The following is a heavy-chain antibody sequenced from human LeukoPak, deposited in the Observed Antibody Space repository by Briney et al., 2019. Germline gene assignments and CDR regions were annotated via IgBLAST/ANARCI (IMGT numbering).Heavy chain of an antibody. CDR1: GFTFSSYS. CDR3: AREGAGYNSYYYYGMDV. Sequence: GGSLRLSCAASGFTFSSYSMNWVRQAPGKGLEWVSSISSSSSTIYYADSVKGRFTISRDNAKNSLYLQMNSLRAEDTAVYYCAREGAGYNSYYYYGMDVWGQGTTVTVSS. J-gene: IGHJ6*02. V-gene: IGHV3-48*01. CDR2: ISSSSSTI. D-gene: IGHD1-1*01.